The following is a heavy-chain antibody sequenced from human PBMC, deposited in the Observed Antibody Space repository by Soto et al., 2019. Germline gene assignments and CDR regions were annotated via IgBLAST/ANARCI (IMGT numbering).Heavy chain of an antibody. D-gene: IGHD3-9*01. CDR1: GISISSSGYY. V-gene: IGHV4-39*01. CDR2: FYFRGSA. CDR3: ASRPYYDFLTGAQSPRFDF. J-gene: IGHJ4*02. Sequence: QLQLQESGPGLVKPSETLSLTCTVSGISISSSGYYWGWIRQPPGKGLEWIGSFYFRGSAYYNPSLKSRVTTSVDTSKNQFSLKLNSVTAADTAVYYCASRPYYDFLTGAQSPRFDFWGQGALVIVSS.